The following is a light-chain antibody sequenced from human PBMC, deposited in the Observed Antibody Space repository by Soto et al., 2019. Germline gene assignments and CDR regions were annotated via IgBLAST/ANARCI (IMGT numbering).Light chain of an antibody. J-gene: IGKJ5*01. V-gene: IGKV3-20*01. CDR3: QHYGSSLKT. Sequence: EIVLTQSPSTLSLSPGERATLSCRASQSVSSSDLAWYQQKPGQAPRLLIYGASSRATGIPDRFSGSGSGTDFTLTISRMEPEDFAVYYCQHYGSSLKTFGQGTRLEIK. CDR2: GAS. CDR1: QSVSSSD.